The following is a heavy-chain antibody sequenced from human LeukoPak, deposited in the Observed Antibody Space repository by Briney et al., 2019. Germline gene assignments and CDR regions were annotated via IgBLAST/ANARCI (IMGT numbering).Heavy chain of an antibody. D-gene: IGHD6-13*01. J-gene: IGHJ1*01. CDR3: AKDSNEGWQQVAPAEYFPH. CDR1: GFTFSSYG. V-gene: IGHV3-23*01. CDR2: ISGSGGST. Sequence: PGGSQRLSCAASGFTFSSYGGSWVRQAPGKGLEWVSAISGSGGSTYYADSVKGRFTLSRDNYKNTLYLRMNSLRAEDTAVYYCAKDSNEGWQQVAPAEYFPHWGQGTLVTVSS.